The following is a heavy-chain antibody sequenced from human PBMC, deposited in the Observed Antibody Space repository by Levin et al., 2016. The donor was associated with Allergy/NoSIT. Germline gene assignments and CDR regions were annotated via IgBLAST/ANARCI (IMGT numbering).Heavy chain of an antibody. D-gene: IGHD3-3*01. CDR2: ISYDGSNK. J-gene: IGHJ4*02. CDR3: ARGQLALRFLGVDY. Sequence: SLKISCAASGFTFSSYAMHWVRQAPGKGLEWVAVISYDGSNKYYADSVKGRFTISRDNSKNTLYLQMNSLRAEDTAVYYCARGQLALRFLGVDYWGQGTLVTVSS. V-gene: IGHV3-30-3*01. CDR1: GFTFSSYA.